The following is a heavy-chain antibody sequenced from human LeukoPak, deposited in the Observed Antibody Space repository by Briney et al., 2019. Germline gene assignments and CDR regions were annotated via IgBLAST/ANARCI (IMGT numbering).Heavy chain of an antibody. Sequence: ASVEVSCKASGYTFTDYYMHWVRQAPGQGLEWMGWINPNSGGTNYAQKFQGRVTMTRDTSISTAYMELSRLRSDDTAVYYCANRNYYDSSAAITAFDIWGQGTMVTVSS. CDR3: ANRNYYDSSAAITAFDI. V-gene: IGHV1-2*02. CDR1: GYTFTDYY. J-gene: IGHJ3*02. D-gene: IGHD3-22*01. CDR2: INPNSGGT.